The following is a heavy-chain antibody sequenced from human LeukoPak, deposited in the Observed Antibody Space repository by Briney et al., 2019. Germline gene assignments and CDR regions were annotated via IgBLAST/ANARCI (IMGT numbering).Heavy chain of an antibody. Sequence: ASVKVSCKASGYTFTSYGISWVRQAPGQGLEWMGWISAYNGNTNYAQKLQGRVTMTTDTSTSTAYMELRSLRSDDTAVYYCAREFDFWSGTEYVQHWGQGTLVTVSS. CDR1: GYTFTSYG. CDR3: AREFDFWSGTEYVQH. J-gene: IGHJ1*01. V-gene: IGHV1-18*01. CDR2: ISAYNGNT. D-gene: IGHD3-3*01.